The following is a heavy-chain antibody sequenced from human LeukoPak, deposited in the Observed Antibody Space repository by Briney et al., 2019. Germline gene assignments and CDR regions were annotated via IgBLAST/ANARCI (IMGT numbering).Heavy chain of an antibody. CDR3: ARGYQRPDY. J-gene: IGHJ4*02. V-gene: IGHV3-21*01. D-gene: IGHD2-2*01. CDR1: GFTFSTYT. CDR2: ISSSSNNI. Sequence: PGGSLRLSCAASGFTFSTYTMNWVRLAPGKGLEWVSSISSSSNNINYADSVKGRFTISRDNAMNSVHLQMNSLRVEDTAVYYCARGYQRPDYWGQGTLITVSS.